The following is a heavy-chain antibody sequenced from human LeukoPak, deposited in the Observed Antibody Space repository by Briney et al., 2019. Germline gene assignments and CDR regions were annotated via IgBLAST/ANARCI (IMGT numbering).Heavy chain of an antibody. CDR3: ARDPLGGHNWFDP. Sequence: GGSLRLSCVASGFTFSSYWMSWVRQAPGKGLEWVANIKQDGSEKYYVDSVKGRFTISRDNAKNSLYLQMNSLRAEDTAVYYCARDPLGGHNWFDPWGQGTLVTVSS. CDR1: GFTFSSYW. D-gene: IGHD3-10*01. CDR2: IKQDGSEK. J-gene: IGHJ5*02. V-gene: IGHV3-7*01.